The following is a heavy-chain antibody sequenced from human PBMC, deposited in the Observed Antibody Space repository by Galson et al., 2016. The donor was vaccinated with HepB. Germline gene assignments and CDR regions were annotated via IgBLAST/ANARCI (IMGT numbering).Heavy chain of an antibody. CDR1: GFSFRNVW. Sequence: SLRLSCAASGFSFRNVWMSWVRQAPGKGLEWVGRIKSTTHGGTTDYAAPVKGRFTISRDDSKNTVYLQMNRLETEDTDVYYCTTWVPIVPTIKDYWGQGTLVTVSS. CDR3: TTWVPIVPTIKDY. V-gene: IGHV3-15*01. CDR2: IKSTTHGGTT. J-gene: IGHJ4*02. D-gene: IGHD5-12*01.